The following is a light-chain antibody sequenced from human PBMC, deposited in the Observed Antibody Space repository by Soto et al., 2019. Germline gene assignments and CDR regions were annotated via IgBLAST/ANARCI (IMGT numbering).Light chain of an antibody. V-gene: IGKV1-5*03. CDR1: QIVSSW. J-gene: IGKJ4*01. CDR3: QHYNSYPLT. CDR2: KAS. Sequence: DIQMTQSPSTLSASVGDRVTITCRASQIVSSWLAWYQQRPGKAPKLLIYKASTLEGGVPSRFSGSGSGTEFTLTIISLQPDDFATYYCQHYNSYPLTFGGGTKVEIK.